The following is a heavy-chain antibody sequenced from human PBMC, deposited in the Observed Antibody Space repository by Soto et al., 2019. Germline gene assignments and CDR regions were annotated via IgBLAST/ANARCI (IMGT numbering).Heavy chain of an antibody. J-gene: IGHJ3*02. Sequence: GSLRLSCTASGFTFGDYAMSWVRQAPGKGLEWVSVIYSGGSTYYADSVKGRFTISRDNSKNTLYLQMNSLRAEDTAVYYCARGKYYDSAFSIWGQGTMVTVSS. V-gene: IGHV3-53*01. CDR1: GFTFGDYA. CDR3: ARGKYYDSAFSI. CDR2: IYSGGST. D-gene: IGHD3-22*01.